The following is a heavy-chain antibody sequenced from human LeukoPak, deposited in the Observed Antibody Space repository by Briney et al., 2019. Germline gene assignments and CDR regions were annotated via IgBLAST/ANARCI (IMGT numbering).Heavy chain of an antibody. V-gene: IGHV4-39*01. CDR2: IYYSGST. CDR3: ARHCSSTSCYHGPQFDY. Sequence: SETLSLTCTVSGGSISSSSYYWGWIRQPPGKGLEWIGSIYYSGSTYYNPSLKSRLTISVDTSKNQFSLKLSSVTAADTAVYYCARHCSSTSCYHGPQFDYWGQGTLVTVSS. J-gene: IGHJ4*02. D-gene: IGHD2-2*01. CDR1: GGSISSSSYY.